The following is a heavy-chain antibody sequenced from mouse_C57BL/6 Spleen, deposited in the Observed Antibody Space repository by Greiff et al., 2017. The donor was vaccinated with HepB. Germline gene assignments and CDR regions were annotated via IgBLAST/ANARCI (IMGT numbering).Heavy chain of an antibody. D-gene: IGHD1-1*01. CDR2: ISSGSSTI. Sequence: EVMLVESGGGLVKPGGSLKLSCAASGFTFSDYGMHWVRQAPEKGLEWVAYISSGSSTIYYADTVKGRFTISRDNAKNTLFLQMTSLRSEDTAMYYCARGYGSPWYFDVWGTGTTVTVSS. CDR1: GFTFSDYG. CDR3: ARGYGSPWYFDV. V-gene: IGHV5-17*01. J-gene: IGHJ1*03.